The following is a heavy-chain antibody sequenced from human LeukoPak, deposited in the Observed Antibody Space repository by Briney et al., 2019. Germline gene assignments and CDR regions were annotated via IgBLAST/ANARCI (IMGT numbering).Heavy chain of an antibody. D-gene: IGHD3-9*01. CDR1: GGSFSGYY. CDR2: INHSGST. V-gene: IGHV4-34*01. J-gene: IGHJ3*02. CDR3: ATNEPTRYDRSFKGAFDI. Sequence: NPSETLSLTCAVYGGSFSGYYWSWIRQPPGKGLEWIGEINHSGSTNYNPSLKSRVTISVDTSKNQFSLKLSSVTAADTAVYYCATNEPTRYDRSFKGAFDIWGQGTMVTVSS.